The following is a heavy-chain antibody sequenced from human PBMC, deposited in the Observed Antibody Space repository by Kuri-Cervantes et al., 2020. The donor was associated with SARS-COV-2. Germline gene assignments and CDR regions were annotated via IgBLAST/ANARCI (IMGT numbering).Heavy chain of an antibody. CDR1: GFSFRNYG. D-gene: IGHD2-21*02. V-gene: IGHV3-33*01. CDR2: IWYDGSNE. J-gene: IGHJ4*02. CDR3: ARDSNCGGNCVGRQPLDH. Sequence: GGSLRLSCAASGFSFRNYGMHWVRQAPDKELEWVAGIWYDGSNENYADSVKGRFIVSRDNSKNTLHLQMNSLRAEDTAVYYCARDSNCGGNCVGRQPLDHWGQGTLVTVSS.